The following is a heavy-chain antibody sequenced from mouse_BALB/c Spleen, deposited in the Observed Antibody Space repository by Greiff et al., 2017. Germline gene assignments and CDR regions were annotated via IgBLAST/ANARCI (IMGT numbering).Heavy chain of an antibody. D-gene: IGHD1-1*01. CDR2: IDPETGGT. CDR1: GYTFTDYE. J-gene: IGHJ3*01. Sequence: VQLQESGAELVRPGASVTLSCKASGYTFTDYEMHWVKQTPVHGLEWIGAIDPETGGTAYNQKFKGKATLTADKSSSTAYMELRSLTSEDSAVYYCTRGGSSYPAWFAYWGQGTLVTVSA. V-gene: IGHV1-15*01. CDR3: TRGGSSYPAWFAY.